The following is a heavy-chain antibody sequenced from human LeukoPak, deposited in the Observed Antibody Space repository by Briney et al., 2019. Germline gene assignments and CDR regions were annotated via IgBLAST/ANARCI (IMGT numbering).Heavy chain of an antibody. D-gene: IGHD6-6*01. CDR2: IYTSGST. CDR3: ARDGLEYSFQDP. Sequence: SETLSLTCTVSGGSISSYYWSWIRQPAGKGLEWIGRIYTSGSTNYNPSLKSRVTMSVDTSKNQFSLKPSSVTAADTAVYYCARDGLEYSFQDPWGQGTLVTVSS. J-gene: IGHJ5*02. V-gene: IGHV4-4*07. CDR1: GGSISSYY.